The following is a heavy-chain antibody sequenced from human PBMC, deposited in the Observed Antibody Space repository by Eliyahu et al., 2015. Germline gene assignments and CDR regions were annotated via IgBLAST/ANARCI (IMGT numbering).Heavy chain of an antibody. CDR3: ARQWGGPTGH. CDR2: TYYRSKWYN. D-gene: IGHD3-16*01. Sequence: QVQLQQSGPGLVKPSXXLSLTFXXSGXSVSXXSAAWTWIRQSPSRGLEWLGRTYYRSKWYNDYAVSVKSRITINADTSKNQFSLQLNSVTPEDTAVYYCARQWGGPTGHWGQGTLVTVSS. J-gene: IGHJ4*02. V-gene: IGHV6-1*01. CDR1: GXSVSXXSAA.